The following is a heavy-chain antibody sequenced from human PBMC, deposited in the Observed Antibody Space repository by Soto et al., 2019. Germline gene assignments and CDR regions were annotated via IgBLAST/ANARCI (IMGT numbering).Heavy chain of an antibody. V-gene: IGHV3-7*03. CDR1: GFTFSSYW. CDR3: ARDHPKYYDFWSAYAFDI. J-gene: IGHJ3*02. D-gene: IGHD3-3*01. Sequence: EVQLVESGGGLVQPGGSLRLSCAASGFTFSSYWMSWVRQAPGKGLEWVANIKQDGSEKYYVDSVKGRFTISRDNAKNSLYLQMNSLRAEDTAVYYFARDHPKYYDFWSAYAFDIWGQGTMVTVSS. CDR2: IKQDGSEK.